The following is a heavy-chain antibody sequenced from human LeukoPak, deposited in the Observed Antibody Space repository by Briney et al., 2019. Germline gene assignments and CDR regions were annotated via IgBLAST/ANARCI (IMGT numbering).Heavy chain of an antibody. CDR2: IYYSGST. D-gene: IGHD2-15*01. J-gene: IGHJ6*02. CDR1: GGSISSYY. V-gene: IGHV4-30-4*08. CDR3: AREGFTRSYYYYGMDV. Sequence: PSETLSLTCTVSGGSISSYYWSWIRQPPGKGLEWIGYIYYSGSTYYNPSLKSRVTISVDTSKNQFSLKLSSVTAADTAVYYCAREGFTRSYYYYGMDVWGQGTTVTVSS.